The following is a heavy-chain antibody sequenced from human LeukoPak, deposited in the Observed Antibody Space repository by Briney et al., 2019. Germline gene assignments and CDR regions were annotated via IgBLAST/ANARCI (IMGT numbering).Heavy chain of an antibody. J-gene: IGHJ4*02. CDR2: MNPNSGNT. Sequence: GASVKVSCKASGYTFTSYDINWVRQATGQGLEWMGWMNPNSGNTDYAQKFQGRVTMTRNTSISTAYMELSSLRSEDTAVYYCARDLAASYYYDWGQGTLVTVSS. CDR1: GYTFTSYD. V-gene: IGHV1-8*01. D-gene: IGHD3-22*01. CDR3: ARDLAASYYYD.